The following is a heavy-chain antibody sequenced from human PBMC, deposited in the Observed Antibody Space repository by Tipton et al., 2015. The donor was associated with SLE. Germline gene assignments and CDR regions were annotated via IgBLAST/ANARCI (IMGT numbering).Heavy chain of an antibody. CDR3: AREPYYYDSSGYGVRSFDI. V-gene: IGHV4-4*07. Sequence: TLSLTCTVSGGSISSYYWSWIRQPPGKGLEWIGRIYTSGSTSYNPSLKSRVTMSVDTSKNQFSLKLSSVTAADTAVYYCAREPYYYDSSGYGVRSFDIWGQGTMVTVSS. J-gene: IGHJ3*02. CDR2: IYTSGST. CDR1: GGSISSYY. D-gene: IGHD3-22*01.